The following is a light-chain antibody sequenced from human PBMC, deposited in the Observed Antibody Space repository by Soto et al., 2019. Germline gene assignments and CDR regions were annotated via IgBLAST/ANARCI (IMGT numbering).Light chain of an antibody. J-gene: IGKJ3*01. CDR2: DAS. CDR1: QDINNC. CDR3: QQYDNLPLT. Sequence: DIQMTQTPSSLSASVGDRVTITCQASQDINNCLNWYHQKPGKAPNLLIYDASNLETGGPSRFSGSGSGTHFTLTISSLQPEDIATYYCQQYDNLPLTFGPGTKVDIK. V-gene: IGKV1-33*01.